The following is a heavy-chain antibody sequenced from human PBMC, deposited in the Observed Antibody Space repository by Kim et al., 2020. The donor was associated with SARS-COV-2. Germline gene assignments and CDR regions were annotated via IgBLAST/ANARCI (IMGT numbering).Heavy chain of an antibody. CDR3: AREVVEWELLEGAFDI. V-gene: IGHV4-4*07. Sequence: SETLSLTCTVSGGSISSYYWSWIRQPAGKGLEWIGRIYTSGSTNYNPSLKSRVTLSVDTSKNQFSLKLSSVTAADTAVYYCAREVVEWELLEGAFDIWGQGTMVTVSS. J-gene: IGHJ3*02. D-gene: IGHD1-26*01. CDR2: IYTSGST. CDR1: GGSISSYY.